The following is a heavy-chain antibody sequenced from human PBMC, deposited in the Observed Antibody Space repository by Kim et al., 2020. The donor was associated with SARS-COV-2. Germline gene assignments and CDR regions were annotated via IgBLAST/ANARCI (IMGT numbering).Heavy chain of an antibody. D-gene: IGHD1-26*01. Sequence: ASVKVSCKASGYTFTSYAMHWVRQAPGQRLEWMGWINAGNGNTKYSQKFQGRVTITRDTSASTAYMELSSLRSEDTAVYYCARSVLGADPTYYYYGMDVWGQGTTVTVSS. V-gene: IGHV1-3*01. CDR1: GYTFTSYA. CDR3: ARSVLGADPTYYYYGMDV. CDR2: INAGNGNT. J-gene: IGHJ6*02.